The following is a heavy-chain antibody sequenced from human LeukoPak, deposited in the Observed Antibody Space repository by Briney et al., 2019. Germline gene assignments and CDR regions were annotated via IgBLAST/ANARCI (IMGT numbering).Heavy chain of an antibody. J-gene: IGHJ6*02. CDR3: ARDLYYDFWSGYYQYYYGIDV. CDR2: IKQDGREK. D-gene: IGHD3-3*01. Sequence: GGSLRLSCAASGFTPSRYWMSWGPQAPGKGLEGVANIKQDGREKYYAHPVKGRFINSRDNAKTSLCLQMNSLRAEDTAVYYCARDLYYDFWSGYYQYYYGIDVWGQGTTVTVSS. CDR1: GFTPSRYW. V-gene: IGHV3-7*01.